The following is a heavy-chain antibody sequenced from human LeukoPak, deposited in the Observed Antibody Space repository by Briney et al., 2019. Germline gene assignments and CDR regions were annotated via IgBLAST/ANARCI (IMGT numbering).Heavy chain of an antibody. D-gene: IGHD6-19*01. CDR3: ARGPAAGNLLGY. CDR1: GFTFSSYW. Sequence: GGSLRLSCAASGFTFSSYWMSWVRQAPGKGLEWVANIKQDGSEKYYVDSVKGRFTISRDNAKNSLFLQMNSLRAEYTAVYYCARGPAAGNLLGYWGQGTLVTVSS. CDR2: IKQDGSEK. J-gene: IGHJ4*02. V-gene: IGHV3-7*01.